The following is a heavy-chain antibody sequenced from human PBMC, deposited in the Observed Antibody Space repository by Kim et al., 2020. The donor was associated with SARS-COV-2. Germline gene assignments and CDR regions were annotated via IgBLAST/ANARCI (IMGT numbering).Heavy chain of an antibody. CDR3: ARDSRYYYDSSGPFDY. CDR2: IKQDGSEK. J-gene: IGHJ4*02. V-gene: IGHV3-7*03. CDR1: GFTFSSYW. Sequence: GGSLRLSCAASGFTFSSYWMSWVRQAPGKGLEWVANIKQDGSEKYYVDSVKGRFTISRDNAKNSLYLQMNSLRAEDTAVYYCARDSRYYYDSSGPFDYWGQGTLVTVSS. D-gene: IGHD3-22*01.